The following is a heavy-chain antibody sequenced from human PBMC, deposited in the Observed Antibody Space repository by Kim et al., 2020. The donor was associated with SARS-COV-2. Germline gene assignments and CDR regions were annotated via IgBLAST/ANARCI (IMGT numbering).Heavy chain of an antibody. D-gene: IGHD3-10*01. CDR3: ARENVLLWFGESEKRSYFDL. V-gene: IGHV1-18*04. J-gene: IGHJ2*01. CDR1: GYTFTSYG. CDR2: ISAYNGNT. Sequence: ASVKVSCKASGYTFTSYGISWVRQAPGQGLEWMGWISAYNGNTNYAQKLQGRVTMTTDTSTSTAYMELRSLRSDDTAVYYCARENVLLWFGESEKRSYFDLWGRGTLVTVSS.